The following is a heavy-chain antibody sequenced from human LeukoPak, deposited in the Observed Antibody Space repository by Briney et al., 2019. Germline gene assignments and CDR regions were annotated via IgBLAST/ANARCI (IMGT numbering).Heavy chain of an antibody. CDR3: ARGRGSTSRY. D-gene: IGHD1-26*01. Sequence: ASVKVSCKASGYTFPNYGITGVRQAPGQGLEWMGWISTHNGDTNYAQNLQDRVTMTTDTSTSTAYMELRSLRSDDTAVYYCARGRGSTSRYWGQGTLVTVSS. CDR1: GYTFPNYG. J-gene: IGHJ4*02. CDR2: ISTHNGDT. V-gene: IGHV1-18*01.